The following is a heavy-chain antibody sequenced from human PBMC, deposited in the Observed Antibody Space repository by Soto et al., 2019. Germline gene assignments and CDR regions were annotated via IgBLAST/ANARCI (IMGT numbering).Heavy chain of an antibody. V-gene: IGHV3-23*01. CDR1: GFTFSTYA. CDR3: AKYGDFWSWGMDV. CDR2: ISSSGDGT. J-gene: IGHJ6*02. Sequence: GGSLRLSCAASGFTFSTYAMTWVRQAPGKGLEWVSIISSSGDGTYYVDSVKGRFTISRDNSRNTLSLQMNSLRAEDTAVYYCAKYGDFWSWGMDVWGQGTKVTVSS. D-gene: IGHD3-3*01.